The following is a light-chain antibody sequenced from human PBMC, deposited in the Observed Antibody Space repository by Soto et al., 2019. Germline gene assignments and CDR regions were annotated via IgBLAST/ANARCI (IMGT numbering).Light chain of an antibody. CDR3: QQSYSSPWT. CDR2: AAS. CDR1: QSISNY. J-gene: IGKJ1*01. V-gene: IGKV1-39*01. Sequence: DIQMTQSPSSLSASVGDRVTITCRASQSISNYLNWYQQKPGKAPNLLIYAASTLQSGVPSRFSGSGSGTDFTLTTSSLQAEDFATYYCQQSYSSPWTFGQGTKVDIK.